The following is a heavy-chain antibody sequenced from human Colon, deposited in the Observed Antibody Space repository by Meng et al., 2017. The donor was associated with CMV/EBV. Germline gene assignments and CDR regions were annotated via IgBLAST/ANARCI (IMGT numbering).Heavy chain of an antibody. CDR1: GYTFSDYH. J-gene: IGHJ4*02. Sequence: VELVQSGGEVKKPGASVKVSCKTSGYTFSDYHIHWVRQAPGQGLEWMGWINSNSGATDYAQKFQGRFTMTRDTSITTVYMELSSLRSDDTAVYYCARDPSGSRVPFDYWGQGSLVTASS. CDR2: INSNSGAT. V-gene: IGHV1-2*02. CDR3: ARDPSGSRVPFDY. D-gene: IGHD1-26*01.